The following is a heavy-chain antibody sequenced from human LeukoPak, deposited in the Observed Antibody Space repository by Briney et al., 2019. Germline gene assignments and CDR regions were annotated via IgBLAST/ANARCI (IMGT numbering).Heavy chain of an antibody. CDR2: IYSSGTT. Sequence: PGGSLRLSCVASGFSVRTKYMSWFRQTPGRGLEWISLIYSSGTTYYAESVKGRFTVSRDNSKNSLYLQMNSLRVEDTAAYYCARVGGVPAAHFDYWGQGIRVTVSS. CDR3: ARVGGVPAAHFDY. D-gene: IGHD2-2*01. V-gene: IGHV3-53*01. J-gene: IGHJ4*02. CDR1: GFSVRTKY.